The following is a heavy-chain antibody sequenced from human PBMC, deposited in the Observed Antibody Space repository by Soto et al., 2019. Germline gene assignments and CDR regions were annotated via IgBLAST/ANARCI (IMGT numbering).Heavy chain of an antibody. CDR1: GGSISSGGYY. D-gene: IGHD3-3*02. CDR3: AREPLA. V-gene: IGHV4-31*03. Sequence: QVQLQESGPGLVKPSQTLSLTCTVSGGSISSGGYYWSWIRQHPGKGLEWIGSIFYSGRTYYNPSLYMRVTRPVDTSKNQFSLKLSSVTAAATPVYYCAREPLAWGQGPLVPVSA. CDR2: IFYSGRT. J-gene: IGHJ4*02.